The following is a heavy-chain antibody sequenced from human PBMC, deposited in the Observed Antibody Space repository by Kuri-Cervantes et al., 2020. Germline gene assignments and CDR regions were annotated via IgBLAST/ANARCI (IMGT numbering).Heavy chain of an antibody. CDR1: EFTFSNLA. J-gene: IGHJ4*02. V-gene: IGHV3-23*01. CDR2: ISGSGFST. Sequence: GESLKISCAASEFTFSNLAMSWVRQAPGKGLEWVSVISGSGFSTHYADSVKGRFTISRDNSKNTLYLQMNSLRAEDTAVYYCAREGKDDILTGSFDYWGQGTLVTVSS. CDR3: AREGKDDILTGSFDY. D-gene: IGHD3-9*01.